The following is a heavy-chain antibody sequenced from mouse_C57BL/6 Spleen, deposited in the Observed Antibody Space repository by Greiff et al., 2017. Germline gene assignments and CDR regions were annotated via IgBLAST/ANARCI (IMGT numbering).Heavy chain of an antibody. CDR1: GFTFSSYG. CDR3: ARHALYDYGAMDY. D-gene: IGHD2-4*01. Sequence: EVKLMESGGDLVKPGGSLKLSCAASGFTFSSYGMSWVRQTPDKRLEWVATISSGGSYTYYPDSVKGRFTISRDNAKNTLYLQMSSLKSEDTAMYYCARHALYDYGAMDYWGQGTSVTVSS. V-gene: IGHV5-6*01. CDR2: ISSGGSYT. J-gene: IGHJ4*01.